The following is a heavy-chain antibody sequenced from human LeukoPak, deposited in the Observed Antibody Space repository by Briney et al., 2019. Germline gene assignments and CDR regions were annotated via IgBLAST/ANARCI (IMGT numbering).Heavy chain of an antibody. CDR1: GFTFGGDW. CDR2: IKPDGTEK. D-gene: IGHD3-22*01. V-gene: IGHV3-7*01. CDR3: VRYYDPPVGDAFDI. J-gene: IGHJ3*02. Sequence: QPGGSPSLSCVASGFTFGGDWMSWVRQAPGKGLEWVANIKPDGTEKYYVDSVKGRFTISRDNAKNSLYLQLNSLRAEDTAVYYCVRYYDPPVGDAFDIWGPGTMVTVSS.